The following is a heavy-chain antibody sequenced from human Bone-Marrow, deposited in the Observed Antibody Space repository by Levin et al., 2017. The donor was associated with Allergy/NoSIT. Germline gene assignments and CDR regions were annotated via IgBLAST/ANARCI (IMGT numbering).Heavy chain of an antibody. V-gene: IGHV3-7*04. J-gene: IGHJ4*02. CDR1: GFTFSSYW. D-gene: IGHD3-10*01. CDR2: IKQDGSEK. Sequence: GGSLRLSCAASGFTFSSYWMSWVRQAPGKGLEWVANIKQDGSEKYYVDSVKGRFTISRDNAKNSLYLQMNSLRAEDTAVYYCARALRFGELRKIGPYTVYFDYWGQGTLVTVSS. CDR3: ARALRFGELRKIGPYTVYFDY.